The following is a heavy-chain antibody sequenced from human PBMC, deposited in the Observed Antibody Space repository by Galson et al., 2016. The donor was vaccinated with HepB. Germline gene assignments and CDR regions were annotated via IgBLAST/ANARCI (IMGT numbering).Heavy chain of an antibody. CDR2: MYIDGNA. Sequence: SLRLSCAASGLSVSSNYMSWVRQAPGKGLEWVSVMYIDGNAYYADSVKGRFTLSRDNSQNTVYLQMNSLRAEDTAVYYCARDPPGGTAGGRDSWGQGTMVSVSS. CDR1: GLSVSSNY. J-gene: IGHJ3*02. D-gene: IGHD4-23*01. CDR3: ARDPPGGTAGGRDS. V-gene: IGHV3-53*01.